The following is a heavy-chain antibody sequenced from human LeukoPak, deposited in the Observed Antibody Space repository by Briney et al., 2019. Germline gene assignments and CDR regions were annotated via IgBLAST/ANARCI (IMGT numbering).Heavy chain of an antibody. V-gene: IGHV3-30-3*01. CDR3: ARPGGYAFDM. CDR2: ITYDGTDT. J-gene: IGHJ3*02. CDR1: GVNFRSYA. D-gene: IGHD3-10*01. Sequence: GGSLRLSCAASGVNFRSYAFRWVRQAPGKGPEWMASITYDGTDTYYADSVQGRFTLSRDSSQDTLYLQMNSLRPADTAVYYCARPGGYAFDMWGQGTMVTVSS.